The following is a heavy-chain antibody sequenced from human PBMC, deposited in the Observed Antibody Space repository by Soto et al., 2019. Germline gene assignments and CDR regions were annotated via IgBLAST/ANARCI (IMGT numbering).Heavy chain of an antibody. Sequence: GGSLRLSCTASGFTFGDYAMSWFRQAPGKGLEWVGFIRSKAYGGTTEYAASVKGRFTISRDDSKSIAYLQMNSLKTEDTAVYYCTRGSPIAAAGTGWFDPWGQGTLVTVSS. CDR1: GFTFGDYA. V-gene: IGHV3-49*03. CDR2: IRSKAYGGTT. CDR3: TRGSPIAAAGTGWFDP. D-gene: IGHD6-13*01. J-gene: IGHJ5*02.